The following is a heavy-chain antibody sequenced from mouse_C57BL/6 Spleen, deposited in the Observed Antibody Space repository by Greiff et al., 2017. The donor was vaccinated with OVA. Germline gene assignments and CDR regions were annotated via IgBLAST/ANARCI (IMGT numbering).Heavy chain of an antibody. CDR1: GYTFTSYW. CDR3: ARAIYYGSSYGFDY. V-gene: IGHV1-52*01. D-gene: IGHD1-1*01. CDR2: IDPSDSET. J-gene: IGHJ2*01. Sequence: QVQLQQPGAELVRPGSSVKLSCKASGYTFTSYWMHWVKQRPIQGLDWIGNIDPSDSETHYNQKFKDKATLTVDKSSSTAYMQLSSLTSEDSAVYYCARAIYYGSSYGFDYWGQGTTLTVSS.